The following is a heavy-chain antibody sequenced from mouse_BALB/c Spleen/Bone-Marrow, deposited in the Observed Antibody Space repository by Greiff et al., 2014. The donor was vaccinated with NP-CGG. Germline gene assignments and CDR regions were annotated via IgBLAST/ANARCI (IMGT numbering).Heavy chain of an antibody. CDR2: IDPANGNT. D-gene: IGHD2-14*01. V-gene: IGHV14-3*02. CDR3: ASYRYAWYFDV. Sequence: DVKLQESGAELVKPGASVKLSCTASGSNIKDTYMHWVKQRPEQGLEWIGRIDPANGNTKYAPKFQGKATITADTSSNTAYLQLSSLTSEDTAVYYCASYRYAWYFDVWGAGTTVTVSS. CDR1: GSNIKDTY. J-gene: IGHJ1*01.